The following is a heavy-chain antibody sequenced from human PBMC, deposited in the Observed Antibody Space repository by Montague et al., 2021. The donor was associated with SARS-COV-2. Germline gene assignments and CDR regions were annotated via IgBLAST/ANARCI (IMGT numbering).Heavy chain of an antibody. J-gene: IGHJ3*02. D-gene: IGHD5-12*01. Sequence: SETLSLTCTVSGGSISSSNYYWDWIRQPPGKGLEWIGSIYDSGSTYYXPSLKSRVTISVDTSKNHFSLKLSSVTAAGTAVYYCARRGRKLLPVATTIGGFDIWGQETMVTVSS. CDR2: IYDSGST. V-gene: IGHV4-39*02. CDR3: ARRGRKLLPVATTIGGFDI. CDR1: GGSISSSNYY.